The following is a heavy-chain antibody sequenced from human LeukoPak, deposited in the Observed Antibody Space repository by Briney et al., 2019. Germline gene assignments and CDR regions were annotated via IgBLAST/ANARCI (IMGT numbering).Heavy chain of an antibody. Sequence: GASVKVSCKASGGTFSSYAISWVRQAPGQGLEWMGGIIPTFGTANYAQKFQGRVTITADKSTSTAYMELSSLRSEETDVYYCARNAEIVATLAGAFDIWGQGTMVTVSS. CDR3: ARNAEIVATLAGAFDI. D-gene: IGHD5-12*01. CDR2: IIPTFGTA. CDR1: GGTFSSYA. J-gene: IGHJ3*02. V-gene: IGHV1-69*06.